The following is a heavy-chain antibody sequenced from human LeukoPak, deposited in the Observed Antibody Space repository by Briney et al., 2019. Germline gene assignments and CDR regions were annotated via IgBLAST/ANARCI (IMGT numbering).Heavy chain of an antibody. V-gene: IGHV4-34*01. CDR3: ARGRYGWLPFDY. Sequence: PSETLSLTCAVYGGSFSGYYWSWIRQPPGKGLEWIGEINHSGSTNYNPSLKSRVTISVDTSKNQFSLKLSSVTAADTAVYYCARGRYGWLPFDYWGQGTLVTVSS. D-gene: IGHD3-16*01. CDR1: GGSFSGYY. CDR2: INHSGST. J-gene: IGHJ4*02.